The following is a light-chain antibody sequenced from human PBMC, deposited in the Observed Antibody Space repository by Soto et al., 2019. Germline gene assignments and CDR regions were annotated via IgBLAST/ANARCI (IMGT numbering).Light chain of an antibody. CDR1: QSVSSSY. CDR3: QQYNDRSPWT. CDR2: GAS. Sequence: EIVLTQSPGTLSLSPGERATLSCRASQSVSSSYLAWYQQKPGQAPRLLIYGASSRATGIPDRFSGGGSGTDFTLTISSLQSEDYAVYYCQQYNDRSPWTFGQGTKVDIK. J-gene: IGKJ1*01. V-gene: IGKV3-20*01.